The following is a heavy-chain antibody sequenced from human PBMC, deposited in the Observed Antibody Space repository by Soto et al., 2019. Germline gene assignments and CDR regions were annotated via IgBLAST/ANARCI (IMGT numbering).Heavy chain of an antibody. CDR3: ARFNWYFDL. Sequence: QVQLQESGPGLVKPSETLSLTCTVSGGSISSYYWSWIRQPPGKGLEWIGYIYYSGSTNYNPALKSRVSRSVDTSKNQFSLKLSSVTAADTAVYYCARFNWYFDLWGRGTLVTVSS. V-gene: IGHV4-59*08. CDR2: IYYSGST. J-gene: IGHJ2*01. CDR1: GGSISSYY.